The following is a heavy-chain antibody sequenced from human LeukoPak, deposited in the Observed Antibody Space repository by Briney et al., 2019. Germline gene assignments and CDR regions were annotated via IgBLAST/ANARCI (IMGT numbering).Heavy chain of an antibody. V-gene: IGHV3-53*01. CDR2: IYSDGNT. CDR3: VRTSPIDY. J-gene: IGHJ4*02. CDR1: GFTIKTSY. Sequence: GGTLRLSCAASGFTIKTSYMTWVRQAPGKGLEWVSVIYSDGNTYYADSVKGRFTISRDNSKNTLYLQINSLRVEDTAIYYCVRTSPIDYWGQGTLVTVSS. D-gene: IGHD2-2*01.